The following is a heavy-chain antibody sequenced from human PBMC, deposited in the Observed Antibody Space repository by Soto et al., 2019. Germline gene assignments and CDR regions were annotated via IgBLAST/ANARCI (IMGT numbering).Heavy chain of an antibody. CDR3: ARGYYGSGSYYNEAFDI. Sequence: GGSLRLSCAASGFTFSSYSMNWVRQAPGKGLEWVSSISSSSSYIYYADSVKGRFTISRDNAKNSLYLQMNSLRAEDTAVYYCARGYYGSGSYYNEAFDIWGQGTMVTVSS. V-gene: IGHV3-21*01. CDR2: ISSSSSYI. D-gene: IGHD3-10*01. CDR1: GFTFSSYS. J-gene: IGHJ3*02.